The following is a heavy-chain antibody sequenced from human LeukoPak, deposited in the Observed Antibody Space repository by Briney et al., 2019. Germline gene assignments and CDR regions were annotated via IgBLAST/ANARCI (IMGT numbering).Heavy chain of an antibody. CDR3: ASRLEYCSGGSCYDY. CDR2: IYPGDSDT. J-gene: IGHJ4*02. Sequence: GESLKISCKGSGYSFTSYWIGWVRQMPGKGLEWMGIIYPGDSDTRYSPSFQGQVTISADKSISTAYLQWSSLKASDTAMYYCASRLEYCSGGSCYDYWGQGTLVTVSS. V-gene: IGHV5-51*01. D-gene: IGHD2-15*01. CDR1: GYSFTSYW.